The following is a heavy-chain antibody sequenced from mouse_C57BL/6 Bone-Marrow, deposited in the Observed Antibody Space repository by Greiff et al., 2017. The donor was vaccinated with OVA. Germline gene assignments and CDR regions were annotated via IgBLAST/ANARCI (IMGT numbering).Heavy chain of an antibody. CDR1: GFTFSDYG. Sequence: EVNVVESGGGLVKPGGSLKLSCAASGFTFSDYGMHWVRQAPEKGLEWVAYISSGSSTIYYADTVKGRFTISRDNAKNTLFLQMTSLRSEDTAMYYCARGYYSNPGFAYWGQGTLVTVSA. J-gene: IGHJ3*01. CDR2: ISSGSSTI. D-gene: IGHD2-5*01. CDR3: ARGYYSNPGFAY. V-gene: IGHV5-17*01.